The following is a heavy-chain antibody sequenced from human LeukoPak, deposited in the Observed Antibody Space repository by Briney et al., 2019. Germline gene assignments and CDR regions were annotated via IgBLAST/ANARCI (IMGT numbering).Heavy chain of an antibody. CDR2: IYYSGST. CDR1: GGSISSSKKY. CDR3: ARQGSIWWYAWYFDL. V-gene: IGHV4-39*01. J-gene: IGHJ2*01. D-gene: IGHD2-15*01. Sequence: KPSETLSLTCNVSGGSISSSKKYRGWIRQPPGKGLEWIGSIYYSGSTYYNPSLKSRVTISVDTFKNQFSLKLSSVTAADTAVYYCARQGSIWWYAWYFDLWGRGTLVTVSS.